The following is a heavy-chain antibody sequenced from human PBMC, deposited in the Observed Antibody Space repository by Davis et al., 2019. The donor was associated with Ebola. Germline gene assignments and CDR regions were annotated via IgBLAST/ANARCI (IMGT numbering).Heavy chain of an antibody. CDR1: GFTFITYW. Sequence: PGGSLRPSCAASGFTFITYWMSWVRQAPGKGLEWVANIRQDGGEKHYVDSVKGRFTISRDNAKNSLYLQMNSLRAEDTAVYYCAREAVWRFDPWGQGTLVTVSS. D-gene: IGHD3-16*01. V-gene: IGHV3-7*03. CDR2: IRQDGGEK. CDR3: AREAVWRFDP. J-gene: IGHJ5*02.